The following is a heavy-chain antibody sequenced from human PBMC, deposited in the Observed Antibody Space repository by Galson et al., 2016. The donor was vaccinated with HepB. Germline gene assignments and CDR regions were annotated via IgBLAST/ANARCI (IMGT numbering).Heavy chain of an antibody. CDR1: GFTFSSHA. J-gene: IGHJ6*02. CDR2: ISSSSSYI. D-gene: IGHD1-14*01. V-gene: IGHV3-21*04. Sequence: SLRLSCAASGFTFSSHAMNWVRQAPGKGLEWVSYISSSSSYIYYADAVKGRFIISRDNAKKSLYLQMNSLRADDTAVYYCARDRLTSVTRHWTGTTYSYDGMDVWGQGTTVTVSS. CDR3: ARDRLTSVTRHWTGTTYSYDGMDV.